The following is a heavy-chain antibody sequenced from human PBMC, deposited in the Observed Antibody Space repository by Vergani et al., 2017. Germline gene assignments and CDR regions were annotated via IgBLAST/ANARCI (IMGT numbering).Heavy chain of an antibody. CDR2: IKSKTDGGTT. D-gene: IGHD3-10*01. Sequence: VQLVESGGGLVKPGGSLRLSCAASGFTFSNAWMSWVRQAPGKGLEWVGRIKSKTDGGTTDYAAPVKGRFTISRDDSKNTLYLQMNSLKTEDTAVYYCTTTATYYYGSGSYLPVDYWGQGTLVTVSS. J-gene: IGHJ4*02. V-gene: IGHV3-15*01. CDR1: GFTFSNAW. CDR3: TTTATYYYGSGSYLPVDY.